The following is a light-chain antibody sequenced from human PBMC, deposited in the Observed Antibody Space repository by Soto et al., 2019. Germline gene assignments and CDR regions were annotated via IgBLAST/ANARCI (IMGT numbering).Light chain of an antibody. Sequence: QSVLTQPASVSGSPGQSITISCTGASSDGGGYEYVSWCQQHPGKAPKLMIYEVTKRPLGVPDRFSGSKSGNTASLTVSGLQAEDEADYYCSSYAGSNNPYVFGTGTKLTVL. CDR1: SSDGGGYEY. CDR2: EVT. J-gene: IGLJ1*01. V-gene: IGLV2-8*01. CDR3: SSYAGSNNPYV.